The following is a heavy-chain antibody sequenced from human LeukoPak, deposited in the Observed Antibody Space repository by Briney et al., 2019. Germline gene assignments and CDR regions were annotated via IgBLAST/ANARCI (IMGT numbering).Heavy chain of an antibody. CDR1: GFTFSNYL. CDR2: ITSDGSST. V-gene: IGHV3-74*01. Sequence: GGSLRFSCAASGFTFSNYLMHWVRQAPGKGLVWVSRITSDGSSTHYADSVKGRFTISRDNAKNTLYLQMNSLTAEDTAVYYCVSLGYCSTSSCQPWGQGTLVTVSS. CDR3: VSLGYCSTSSCQP. J-gene: IGHJ4*02. D-gene: IGHD2-2*01.